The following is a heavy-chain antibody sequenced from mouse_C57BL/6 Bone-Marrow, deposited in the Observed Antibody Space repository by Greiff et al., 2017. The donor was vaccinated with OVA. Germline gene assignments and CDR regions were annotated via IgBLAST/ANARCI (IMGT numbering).Heavy chain of an antibody. Sequence: HLHHSGPDLVKPWASVKISCKASGYSFTGYYMHWVKQSHGNILDWIGYIYPYNGVSSYNQKFKGKATLTVDKSSSTAYMELRSLTSEDSAVYYCARGYYGSGPQWYFDVWGTGTTVTVSS. CDR3: ARGYYGSGPQWYFDV. CDR2: IYPYNGVS. CDR1: GYSFTGYY. V-gene: IGHV1-31*01. D-gene: IGHD1-1*01. J-gene: IGHJ1*03.